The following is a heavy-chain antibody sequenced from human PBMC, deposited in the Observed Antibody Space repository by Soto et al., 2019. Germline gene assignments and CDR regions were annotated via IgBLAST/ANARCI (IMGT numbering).Heavy chain of an antibody. CDR2: IYNSGTT. CDR3: ARDPAP. J-gene: IGHJ5*02. CDR1: GSSITRGGYY. Sequence: QVQLQESGPGLVKPSETLSLTCTVSGSSITRGGYYWSWIRQHPGKGLEWIGYIYNSGTTYYNPCLKSRVTISVDTSKNQFSLKLTSVTAADTAVYYCARDPAPWGQGTLVTVSS. V-gene: IGHV4-31*03.